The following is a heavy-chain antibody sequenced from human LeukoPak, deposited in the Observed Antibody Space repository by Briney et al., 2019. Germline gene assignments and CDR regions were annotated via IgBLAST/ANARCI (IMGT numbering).Heavy chain of an antibody. CDR2: IYWDDDK. J-gene: IGHJ5*02. CDR1: GFSLSTSGVG. Sequence: SGPTLVKPTQTLTLTCTFSGFSLSTSGVGVGWIRQPPGKALEWLAVIYWDDDKRYSPSLKSRLTITKDTSKNQVVLIMTNMDPVDTGTYYCAHRQIQGIMFGGGGFDPWGQGTLVTVSS. CDR3: AHRQIQGIMFGGGGFDP. V-gene: IGHV2-5*02. D-gene: IGHD3-16*01.